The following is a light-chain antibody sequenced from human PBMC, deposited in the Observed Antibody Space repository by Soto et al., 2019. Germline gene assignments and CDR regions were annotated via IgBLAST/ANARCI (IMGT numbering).Light chain of an antibody. CDR3: QQYGSSRWT. CDR2: GAS. Sequence: EIVLTQSPGTLSLSPGERATLSCRAIQSFSSSYLAWYQQKPGQAPRLLIYGASSRATGIPDRFSGSGSGTDFTLTISRLEPEDFAVYYCQQYGSSRWTFGQGTKV. V-gene: IGKV3-20*01. CDR1: QSFSSSY. J-gene: IGKJ1*01.